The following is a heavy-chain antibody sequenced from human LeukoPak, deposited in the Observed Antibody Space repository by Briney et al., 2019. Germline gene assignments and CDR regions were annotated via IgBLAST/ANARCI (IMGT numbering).Heavy chain of an antibody. D-gene: IGHD1-26*01. CDR3: ARIPIVGAHIDY. V-gene: IGHV3-48*03. CDR1: GFTFSSYE. CDR2: ISSSGSTI. J-gene: IGHJ4*02. Sequence: PGGSLRLSCAASGFTFSSYEMNWVRQAPGKGLEWVSYISSSGSTIYYADSVKGRFTISRDNAKNSLYLQMNSLRAEDTAVYYCARIPIVGAHIDYWGQGTLVTVSS.